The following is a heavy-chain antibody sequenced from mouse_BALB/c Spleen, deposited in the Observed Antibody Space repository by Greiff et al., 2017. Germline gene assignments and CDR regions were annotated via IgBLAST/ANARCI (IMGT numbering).Heavy chain of an antibody. CDR1: GFTFSDYY. J-gene: IGHJ2*01. CDR2: ISDGGSYT. V-gene: IGHV5-4*02. Sequence: EVKLVESGGGLVKPGGSLKLSCAASGFTFSDYYMYWVRQTPEKRLEWVATISDGGSYTYYPDSVKGRFTISRDNAKNNLYLQMSSLKSEDTAMYYCARGGDYGSSYVNYWGQGTTLTVSS. D-gene: IGHD1-1*01. CDR3: ARGGDYGSSYVNY.